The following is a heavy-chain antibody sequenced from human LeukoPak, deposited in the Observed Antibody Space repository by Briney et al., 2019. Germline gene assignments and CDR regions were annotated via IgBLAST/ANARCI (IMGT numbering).Heavy chain of an antibody. CDR3: ANGVVPAASSSVYYYGMDV. Sequence: GGSLRLSCAASGFTFSIYAMICVRRAPGKGLEWVSAISGSGGSTYYADSVKGRFTISRDNSKNTLYLQMNSLRAEDTAVYYCANGVVPAASSSVYYYGMDVWGQGTTVTVSS. V-gene: IGHV3-23*01. CDR2: ISGSGGST. J-gene: IGHJ6*02. D-gene: IGHD2-2*01. CDR1: GFTFSIYA.